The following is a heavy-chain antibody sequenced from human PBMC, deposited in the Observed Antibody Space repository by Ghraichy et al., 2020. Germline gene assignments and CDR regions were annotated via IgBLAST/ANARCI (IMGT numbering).Heavy chain of an antibody. V-gene: IGHV3-15*01. Sequence: GGSLRLSCAASGFTFSTAWMGWVRQAPGKGLEWVGRIKSKTDGDTTDYAAPVKGRFTMSRDDLKNMVYLQMTSLKTEDTAVYYCTLGYVRNWGQGTLVTVSS. CDR1: GFTFSTAW. J-gene: IGHJ4*02. D-gene: IGHD2-15*01. CDR3: TLGYVRN. CDR2: IKSKTDGDTT.